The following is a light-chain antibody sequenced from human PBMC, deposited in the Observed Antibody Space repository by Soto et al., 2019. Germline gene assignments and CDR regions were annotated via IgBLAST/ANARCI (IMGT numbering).Light chain of an antibody. V-gene: IGLV2-8*01. CDR1: SSDGGGYNY. CDR3: SSYAGYNNYV. Sequence: QSVLTQPPSASGSLGQSVTISCPGTSSDGGGYNYVSWYQQHPGKAPKPMIYEVSKRPSGVPDRFSGSRSGNTASLTVSGLQAEDEADYYCSSYAGYNNYVFGAGTKVTVL. CDR2: EVS. J-gene: IGLJ1*01.